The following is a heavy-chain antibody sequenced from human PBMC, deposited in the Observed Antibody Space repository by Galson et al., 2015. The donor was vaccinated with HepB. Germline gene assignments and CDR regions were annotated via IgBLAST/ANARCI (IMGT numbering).Heavy chain of an antibody. CDR3: ARDVHYCSSSSCYFYYYMDV. V-gene: IGHV3-7*03. J-gene: IGHJ6*03. CDR1: GFIFSSYW. CDR2: IKQDGSEN. Sequence: SLRLSCAASGFIFSSYWMSWVRQAPGKGLEWVANIKQDGSENYYVDSVKGRFTISRDNAKNSLYLQMNSLRAEDTAVYYCARDVHYCSSSSCYFYYYMDVWGKGTTVTVSS. D-gene: IGHD2-2*01.